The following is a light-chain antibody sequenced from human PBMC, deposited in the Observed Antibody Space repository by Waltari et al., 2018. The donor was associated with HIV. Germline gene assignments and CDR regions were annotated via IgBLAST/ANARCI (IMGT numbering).Light chain of an antibody. CDR2: DVD. J-gene: IGLJ3*02. Sequence: SAVTQPASVSGLPGQSITLSSPGADTDFGLYNFVSWFQQHPGKLPTLILYDVDRRASGISARFSGSKSGHTASLHISGLRAEDEADYYCASFTGDSTLLFGEGTKVTVL. V-gene: IGLV2-14*03. CDR3: ASFTGDSTLL. CDR1: DTDFGLYNF.